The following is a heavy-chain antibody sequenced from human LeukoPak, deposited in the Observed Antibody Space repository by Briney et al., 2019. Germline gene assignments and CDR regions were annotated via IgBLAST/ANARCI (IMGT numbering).Heavy chain of an antibody. CDR1: GFTFSTYW. V-gene: IGHV3-7*01. J-gene: IGHJ3*02. CDR3: ARNAFDI. Sequence: PGGSLRLSCAASGFTFSTYWMSWVRQAPGKGLEWVANINQDGSEKSYVDSVKGRFTISRDNAENSLFLQMNSLKAEDTAVYHCARNAFDIWGQGTMVTVSS. CDR2: INQDGSEK.